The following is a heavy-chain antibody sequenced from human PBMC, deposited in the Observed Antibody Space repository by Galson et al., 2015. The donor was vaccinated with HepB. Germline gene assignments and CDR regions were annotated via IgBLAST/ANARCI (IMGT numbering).Heavy chain of an antibody. Sequence: SVKVSCKASGYTFINYGFSWLRQVPGQGLEWMGWIHVKNGNRHFAQRLQGRVTLTIDTSTSTAYMELRSLRSDDTAVYYCARGGGVVINYFDYWGQGTLVTVSS. CDR3: ARGGGVVINYFDY. CDR2: IHVKNGNR. D-gene: IGHD3-10*01. CDR1: GYTFINYG. V-gene: IGHV1-18*04. J-gene: IGHJ4*02.